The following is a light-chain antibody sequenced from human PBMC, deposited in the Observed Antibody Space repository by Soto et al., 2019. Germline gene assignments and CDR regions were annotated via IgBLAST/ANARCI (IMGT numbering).Light chain of an antibody. CDR3: QQFNSYPIT. CDR2: DAS. V-gene: IGKV1-13*02. Sequence: AIQLTQSPSSLSASVADRVTITCRASQGISNALAWYQQKPGKAPKLLIYDASNLESGVPSRFSGSGSGTDFTLTISSLQPEDFATYYCQQFNSYPITFGQGTQLEIK. CDR1: QGISNA. J-gene: IGKJ5*01.